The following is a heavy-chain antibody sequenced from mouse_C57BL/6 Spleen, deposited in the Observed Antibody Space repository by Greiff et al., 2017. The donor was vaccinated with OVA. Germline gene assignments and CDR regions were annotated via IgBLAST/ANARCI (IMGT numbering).Heavy chain of an antibody. V-gene: IGHV1-50*01. J-gene: IGHJ4*01. CDR3: ARNPITTVVATDAMDY. Sequence: QVQLQQPGAELVKPGASVKLSCKASGYPFTSYWMQWVKQRPGQGLEWIGELDPSDSYTNYTQKLKGKATLTVHTSSSTAYMQLSSLTSEDSAVYYFARNPITTVVATDAMDYWGQGTSVTVSS. CDR1: GYPFTSYW. CDR2: LDPSDSYT. D-gene: IGHD1-1*01.